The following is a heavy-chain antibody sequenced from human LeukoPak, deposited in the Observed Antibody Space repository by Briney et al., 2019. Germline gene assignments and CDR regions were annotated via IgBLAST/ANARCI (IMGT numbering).Heavy chain of an antibody. CDR3: AKDQIGHIAAFDY. D-gene: IGHD6-13*01. CDR2: ISYDGSNK. J-gene: IGHJ4*02. V-gene: IGHV3-30*18. Sequence: GGSLRLSCAASGFTFSSYGMHWVRQAPGKGLEWVAVISYDGSNKYYADSVEGRFTISRDNSKNTLYLQMNSLRAEDTAVYYCAKDQIGHIAAFDYWGQGTMVTVSS. CDR1: GFTFSSYG.